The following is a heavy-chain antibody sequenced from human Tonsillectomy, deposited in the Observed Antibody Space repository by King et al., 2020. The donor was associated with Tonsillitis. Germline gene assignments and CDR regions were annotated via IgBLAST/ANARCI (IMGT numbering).Heavy chain of an antibody. Sequence: VQLVESGGGLVQPGRSLRLSCTASGFTFRDYAMIWFRQAPGKGLEWVGFIRSKAYGGTTEYAASVKGRFTVSRDDSESIAYLQMNSLKTEDTAVYFCSITYNNYFDYWGQGTLVTVSS. J-gene: IGHJ4*02. V-gene: IGHV3-49*03. CDR1: GFTFRDYA. CDR3: SITYNNYFDY. CDR2: IRSKAYGGTT. D-gene: IGHD1-14*01.